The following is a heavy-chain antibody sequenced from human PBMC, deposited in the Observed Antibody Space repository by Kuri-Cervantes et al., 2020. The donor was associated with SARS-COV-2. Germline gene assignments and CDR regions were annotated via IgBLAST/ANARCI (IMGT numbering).Heavy chain of an antibody. CDR2: INTNTGNP. CDR3: ARDRASGEQQLVARSYYYYYGMDV. V-gene: IGHV7-4-1*02. CDR1: GYTFTSYA. Sequence: ASVKVSCKASGYTFTSYAMNWVRQAPGQGLEWMGWINTNTGNPTYAQGFTGRFVSSLDTSVSTAYLQISSLKAEDTAVYYCARDRASGEQQLVARSYYYYYGMDVWGQGTTVTVSS. D-gene: IGHD6-13*01. J-gene: IGHJ6*02.